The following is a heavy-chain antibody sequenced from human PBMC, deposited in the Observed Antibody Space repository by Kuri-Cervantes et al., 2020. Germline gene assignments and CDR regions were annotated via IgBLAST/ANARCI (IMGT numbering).Heavy chain of an antibody. D-gene: IGHD6-6*01. CDR2: IDWDDDK. Sequence: TLSLTCNVSGISINSGIYYWAWIRQPPGKALEWLARIDWDDDKFYRKSLKTRLTISKDTSKNQVVLTVTNMDPVDTATYYCARMFSSSGGFDYWGQGTLVTVSS. V-gene: IGHV2-70*16. CDR3: ARMFSSSGGFDY. J-gene: IGHJ4*02. CDR1: GISINSGIYY.